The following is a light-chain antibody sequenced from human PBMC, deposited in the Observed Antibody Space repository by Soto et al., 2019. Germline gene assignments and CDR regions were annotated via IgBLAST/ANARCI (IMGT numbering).Light chain of an antibody. J-gene: IGLJ2*01. CDR2: DVS. Sequence: QSALTQPASVSGSPGQSITISCIGTSSDIGTYNYVSWYQQHPGKAPNLVIFDVSNRPSGVSDRFSGSKSGNTASLTISGLQAEDEGDYYCSSIASSNTLVFGGGTKLTVL. CDR1: SSDIGTYNY. CDR3: SSIASSNTLV. V-gene: IGLV2-14*01.